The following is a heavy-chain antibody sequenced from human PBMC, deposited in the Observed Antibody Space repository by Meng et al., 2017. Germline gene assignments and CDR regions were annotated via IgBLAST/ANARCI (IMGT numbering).Heavy chain of an antibody. CDR2: FDPEDGET. CDR3: ATQYSSSWHSRNNWFDP. CDR1: GYTLTELS. J-gene: IGHJ5*02. V-gene: IGHV1-24*01. Sequence: ASAKVSCKVSGYTLTELSMHWVRQAPGKGLEWMGGFDPEDGETIYAQKFQGRVTMTEDTSTDTTYMELSSLRSEDTAVYYCATQYSSSWHSRNNWFDPWGQGTLVTVSS. D-gene: IGHD6-13*01.